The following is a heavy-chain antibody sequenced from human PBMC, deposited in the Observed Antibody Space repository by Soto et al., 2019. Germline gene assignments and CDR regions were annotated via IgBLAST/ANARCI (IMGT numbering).Heavy chain of an antibody. J-gene: IGHJ6*02. D-gene: IGHD6-19*01. V-gene: IGHV2-5*01. Sequence: QITLKESGPTLVKPTQTLTLTCTVSGFSLSTSGVGVGWIRQPPGKALEWLALIYWYDDKRYSPSLKSRLTITMDTSKNQVAPTMTNMDPVDTATYYCSHTLLDSSGWYHYYYYGMDVWGQGTTVTVSS. CDR3: SHTLLDSSGWYHYYYYGMDV. CDR1: GFSLSTSGVG. CDR2: IYWYDDK.